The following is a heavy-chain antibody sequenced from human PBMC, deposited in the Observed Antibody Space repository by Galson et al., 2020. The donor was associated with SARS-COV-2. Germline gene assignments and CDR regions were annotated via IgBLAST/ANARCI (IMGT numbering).Heavy chain of an antibody. J-gene: IGHJ4*02. CDR1: GFNFRSYG. Sequence: GESLKISCAASGFNFRSYGMHWVRQAPGKGLEWVAVISSDGSNKYYADSVKGRFTISRDNSKNTLYLQMNSLRAEDTAVYYCARLSTVLDYWGQGTLVTVSS. D-gene: IGHD6-6*01. CDR2: ISSDGSNK. V-gene: IGHV3-30*03. CDR3: ARLSTVLDY.